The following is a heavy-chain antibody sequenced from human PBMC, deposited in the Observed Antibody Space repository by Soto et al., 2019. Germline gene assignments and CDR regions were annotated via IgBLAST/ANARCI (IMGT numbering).Heavy chain of an antibody. V-gene: IGHV4-30-4*01. CDR3: ARGTGYYKGGSDWFDP. D-gene: IGHD3-9*01. Sequence: NPSETLSLTCTVSGGSISSGDYYWSWIRQPPGKGLEWIGYIYYSGSTYYNPSLKSRVTISVDTSKNQFSLKLSSVTAADTAVYYCARGTGYYKGGSDWFDPWGQGTLVTVSS. CDR2: IYYSGST. CDR1: GGSISSGDYY. J-gene: IGHJ5*02.